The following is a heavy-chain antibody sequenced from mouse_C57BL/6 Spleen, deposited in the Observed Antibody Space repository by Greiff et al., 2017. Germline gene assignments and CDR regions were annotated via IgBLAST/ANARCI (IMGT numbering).Heavy chain of an antibody. D-gene: IGHD1-1*01. Sequence: VKLQESGAELVKPGASVKISCTASGYAFSSYWMNWVKQRPGKGLEWIGPICPGDGDTNYNGKFKGKATLTADKSSSTAYMQLSSLTSEDSAVYFCARRVSITTVVATGGFDYWGQGTTLTVSS. V-gene: IGHV1-80*01. CDR1: GYAFSSYW. CDR3: ARRVSITTVVATGGFDY. CDR2: ICPGDGDT. J-gene: IGHJ2*01.